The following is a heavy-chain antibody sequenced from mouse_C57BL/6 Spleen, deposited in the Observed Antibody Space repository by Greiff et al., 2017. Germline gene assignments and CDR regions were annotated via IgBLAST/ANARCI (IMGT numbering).Heavy chain of an antibody. CDR3: ARSAYGNYGEDFDY. D-gene: IGHD2-1*01. J-gene: IGHJ2*01. Sequence: EVKLVESGPELVKPGASVKISCKASGYSFTDYNMNWVKQSNGKSLEWIGVINPNYGTTSYNQKFKGKATLTVDQSSSTAYMQLNSLTSEDSAVYYCARSAYGNYGEDFDYWGQGTTLTVSS. V-gene: IGHV1-39*01. CDR1: GYSFTDYN. CDR2: INPNYGTT.